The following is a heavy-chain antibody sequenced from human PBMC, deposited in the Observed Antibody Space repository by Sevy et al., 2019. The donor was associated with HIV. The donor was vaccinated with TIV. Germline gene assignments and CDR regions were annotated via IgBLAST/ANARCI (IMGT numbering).Heavy chain of an antibody. Sequence: GGSLRLSCVASGFRFSAFGMAWVRQAPGEGLEWVSGINGGGGSTYYRNSVKGRFTVSRDNSKNTVYLQMNSLRADDTAVYYAAKAPYYDFWSQNYNKWFDPWGQGTLVTVSS. CDR3: AKAPYYDFWSQNYNKWFDP. CDR1: GFRFSAFG. CDR2: INGGGGST. V-gene: IGHV3-23*01. J-gene: IGHJ5*02. D-gene: IGHD3-3*01.